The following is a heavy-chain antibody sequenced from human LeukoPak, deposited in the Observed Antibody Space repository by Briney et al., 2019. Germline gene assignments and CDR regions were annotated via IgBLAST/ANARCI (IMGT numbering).Heavy chain of an antibody. V-gene: IGHV4-34*01. Sequence: PSETLSLTCAVSGGSFSDYYWSWIRQPPGKGLEWIGEINHSGSTNYKPSLKSRVTISLGTSKSQFSLKLSSVTAADTAVYYCATLRTIKPGVKDAFDIWGQGTLVTVSS. CDR1: GGSFSDYY. J-gene: IGHJ3*02. CDR2: INHSGST. CDR3: ATLRTIKPGVKDAFDI. D-gene: IGHD4/OR15-4a*01.